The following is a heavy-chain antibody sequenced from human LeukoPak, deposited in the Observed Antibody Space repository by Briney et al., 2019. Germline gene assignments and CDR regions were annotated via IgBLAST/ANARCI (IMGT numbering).Heavy chain of an antibody. V-gene: IGHV4-59*01. D-gene: IGHD4-17*01. CDR2: IYYSGST. Sequence: SETLSLTCSVSGGSISSYYWSWIRQPPGKGLEWIGYIYYSGSTNYNPSLKSRVTTSVDTSKNQFSLKLSSVTAADTAVYYCARDTGDYVHYFDYWGQGTLVTVSS. CDR3: ARDTGDYVHYFDY. CDR1: GGSISSYY. J-gene: IGHJ4*02.